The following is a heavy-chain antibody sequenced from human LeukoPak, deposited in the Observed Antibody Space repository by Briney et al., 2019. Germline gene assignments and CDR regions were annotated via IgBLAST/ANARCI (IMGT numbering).Heavy chain of an antibody. CDR3: ARANSGDYTIDY. D-gene: IGHD4-17*01. Sequence: SETLSLTCAISGGSISSSYWWSWVRQPPEMGLEWIGEIYHSGSTNFNPSLKSRVTISVDKSKNQFSLKLSSVTAADTAVYYCARANSGDYTIDYWGQGTLVTVSS. CDR2: IYHSGST. V-gene: IGHV4-4*02. CDR1: GGSISSSYW. J-gene: IGHJ4*02.